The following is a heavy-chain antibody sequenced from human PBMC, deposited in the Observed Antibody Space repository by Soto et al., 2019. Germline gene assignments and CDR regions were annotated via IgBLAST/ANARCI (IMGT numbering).Heavy chain of an antibody. CDR2: ISASSSYT. D-gene: IGHD1-26*01. CDR1: GFTLSDYY. CDR3: AFSPRPGGTGFDY. V-gene: IGHV3-11*06. J-gene: IGHJ4*02. Sequence: GGSLRLSCAASGFTLSDYYMNWMRQAPGKGPEWVSYISASSSYTNYADSVQGRFTISRDNAKNSVYLQMNSLRAEDTAGYYLAFSPRPGGTGFDYWGQGTPVTVSS.